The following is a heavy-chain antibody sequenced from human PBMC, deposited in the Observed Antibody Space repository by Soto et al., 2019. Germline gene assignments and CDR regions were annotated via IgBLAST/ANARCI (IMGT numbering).Heavy chain of an antibody. J-gene: IGHJ4*02. D-gene: IGHD3-3*01. CDR3: ARDLNDFWSGYLSLDY. CDR1: GFTFSSYG. CDR2: IWYDGSNK. V-gene: IGHV3-33*01. Sequence: GGSLRLSCAASGFTFSSYGMHWVRQAPGKGLEWVAVIWYDGSNKYYADSVKGRFTISRDNSKNTLYLQMNSLRAEDTAVYYCARDLNDFWSGYLSLDYWGQGTLVTVSS.